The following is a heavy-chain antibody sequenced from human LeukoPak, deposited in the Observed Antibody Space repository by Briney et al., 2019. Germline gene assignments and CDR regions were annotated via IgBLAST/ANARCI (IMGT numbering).Heavy chain of an antibody. D-gene: IGHD3-22*01. J-gene: IGHJ3*02. CDR1: GFTFSSYG. CDR3: VRGSYYGGSGLAFDI. Sequence: GGSLRLSCAASGFTFSSYGMHWVRQAPGKGLEWVAVISYDGSNKYYADSVKGRFTISRDNSKNTLYLQMNSLRAEDTAIYYCVRGSYYGGSGLAFDIWGQGTKVTVSS. CDR2: ISYDGSNK. V-gene: IGHV3-30*03.